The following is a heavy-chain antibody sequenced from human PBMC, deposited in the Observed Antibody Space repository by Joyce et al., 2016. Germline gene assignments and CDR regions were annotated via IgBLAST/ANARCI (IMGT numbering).Heavy chain of an antibody. V-gene: IGHV2-5*02. J-gene: IGHJ4*02. Sequence: QITLKESGPTLVKPTQTLTLTCAFSGFSLSTRGVGVGWIRQPPGKALEWLALIYWDDDKRYSTTLKSRLTITKDTSRNQVVLRMTNMDPVDTATYYCAHRPNSGYDPSAFDFWGQGTLVTVST. CDR3: AHRPNSGYDPSAFDF. CDR2: IYWDDDK. D-gene: IGHD5-12*01. CDR1: GFSLSTRGVG.